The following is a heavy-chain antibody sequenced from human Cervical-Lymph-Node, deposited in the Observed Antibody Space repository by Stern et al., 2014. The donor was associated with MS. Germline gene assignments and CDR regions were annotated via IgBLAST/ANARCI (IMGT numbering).Heavy chain of an antibody. D-gene: IGHD6-13*01. J-gene: IGHJ5*02. CDR2: IFPVFGTP. V-gene: IGHV1-69*01. CDR1: GGTFSKFP. Sequence: QVQLGQSGAEVTKPGSSVKVSCKASGGTFSKFPSSWVRHAPGQGLEWMGVIFPVFGTPTYAQEFRGRVTITADVSTSTVYMELSSLRSDDTAVYYCALSSETSDRWYSLGYDLWGQGTLVTVSS. CDR3: ALSSETSDRWYSLGYDL.